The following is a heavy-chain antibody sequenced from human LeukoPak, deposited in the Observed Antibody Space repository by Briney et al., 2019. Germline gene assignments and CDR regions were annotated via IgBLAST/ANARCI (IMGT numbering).Heavy chain of an antibody. V-gene: IGHV1-18*01. CDR1: GYTLTSYG. CDR2: ISAYNGNT. J-gene: IGHJ3*02. CDR3: ARYYDFWSGLTINDAFDI. Sequence: ASVKVSCKASGYTLTSYGISWVRQAPGQGLEWMGWISAYNGNTNYAQKLQGRVTMTTDTSTSTAYMELRSLRSDDTAVYYCARYYDFWSGLTINDAFDIWGQGTMVTVSS. D-gene: IGHD3-3*01.